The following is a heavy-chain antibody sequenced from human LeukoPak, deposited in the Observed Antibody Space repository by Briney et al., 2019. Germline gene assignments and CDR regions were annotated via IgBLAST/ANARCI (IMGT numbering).Heavy chain of an antibody. CDR1: GLTFSSDA. CDR2: ISGSGGST. D-gene: IGHD3-22*01. Sequence: GGSLRLSCATSGLTFSSDAMSWVRQAPGKGLEWVSGISGSGGSTYYADSVKGRFTISRDNSKNTLYLQMNSLRAEDTAVYYCAKGSSAYYQPFDHWGQGTLVTVSS. CDR3: AKGSSAYYQPFDH. V-gene: IGHV3-23*01. J-gene: IGHJ4*02.